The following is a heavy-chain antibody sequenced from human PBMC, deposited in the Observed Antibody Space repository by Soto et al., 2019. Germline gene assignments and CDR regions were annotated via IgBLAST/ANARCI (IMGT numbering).Heavy chain of an antibody. Sequence: EVQLLASGGGLVQPGGSLRLSCAASGFTFSIYAMSWVRQAPGKGLVWVSAISGSGGSIYFANCVKGRFTISRDNSKDTMYLQMNSLRAEDTAVYYCAITPYCGDDCRAGTFRFFDLWGRGTLVTVSS. V-gene: IGHV3-23*01. CDR3: AITPYCGDDCRAGTFRFFDL. D-gene: IGHD2-21*02. CDR2: ISGSGGSI. J-gene: IGHJ2*01. CDR1: GFTFSIYA.